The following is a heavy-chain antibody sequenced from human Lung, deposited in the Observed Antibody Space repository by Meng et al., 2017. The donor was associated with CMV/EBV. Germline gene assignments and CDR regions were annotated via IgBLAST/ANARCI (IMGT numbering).Heavy chain of an antibody. J-gene: IGHJ6*02. CDR3: ARDEYIILVSDGMDV. CDR2: ISYDGSNK. V-gene: IGHV3-30-3*01. CDR1: GFTFSSYA. D-gene: IGHD3-9*01. Sequence: PCAASGFTFSSYAMHWVRQAPGKGLEWVAVISYDGSNKYYADSVKGRFTISRDNSKNTLYLQKNSLRAEDTAMYYCARDEYIILVSDGMDVWGQGTXVTVSS.